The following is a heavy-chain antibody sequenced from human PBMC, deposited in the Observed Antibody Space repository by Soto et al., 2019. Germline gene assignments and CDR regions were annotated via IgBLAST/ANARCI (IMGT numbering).Heavy chain of an antibody. J-gene: IGHJ4*02. CDR2: ISYDGSNK. D-gene: IGHD6-6*01. Sequence: PGGSLRLSCAASGFTFSSYGMHWVRQAPGKGLEWVAVISYDGSNKYYADSVKGRFTISRDNSKNTLYLQMSSLRAEDTAVYYCAKDTPSDLWGQGTLVTVSS. CDR3: AKDTPSDL. CDR1: GFTFSSYG. V-gene: IGHV3-30*18.